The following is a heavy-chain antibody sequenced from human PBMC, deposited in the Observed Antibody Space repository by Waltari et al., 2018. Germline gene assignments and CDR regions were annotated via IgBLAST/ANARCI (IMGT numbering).Heavy chain of an antibody. Sequence: QVQLQDSGPGLVKPSGPLSLTGAVTGSSIGSNYWWSWVRQSPGKGLEWIGQIHHSGRTYSTPSLKSRITISVDKSKNQFSLNLSSVNDADTAVYYCAADRGNGLYFDYWGQGTLVTVSS. CDR2: IHHSGRT. V-gene: IGHV4-4*02. CDR3: AADRGNGLYFDY. D-gene: IGHD2-15*01. CDR1: GSSIGSNYW. J-gene: IGHJ4*02.